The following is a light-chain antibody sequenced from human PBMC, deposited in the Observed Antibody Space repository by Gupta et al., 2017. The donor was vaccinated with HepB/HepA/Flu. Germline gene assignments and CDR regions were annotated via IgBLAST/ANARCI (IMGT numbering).Light chain of an antibody. CDR3: QQRYSTPRT. V-gene: IGKV1-39*01. J-gene: IGKJ1*01. Sequence: STAVGDSVTITCLASQNIRNYLNWYQQKPGKAPKLLISAASSLQSGVPSRFSGSGSETDFTLTISSLQPEDFATYYCQQRYSTPRTFGQGTKVEIK. CDR1: QNIRNY. CDR2: AAS.